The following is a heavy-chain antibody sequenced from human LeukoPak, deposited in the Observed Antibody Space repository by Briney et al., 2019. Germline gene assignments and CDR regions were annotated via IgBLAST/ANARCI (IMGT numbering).Heavy chain of an antibody. J-gene: IGHJ6*04. CDR2: IKQDGSDK. D-gene: IGHD3-3*01. Sequence: GGSLRLSCAASGFTFSSYWMSWVRQAPGKGLEWVANIKQDGSDKQYVDSVRGRFTISRDNAKNSVSLQMDGLRAEDTAVYHCVRESDVWSGPGIGRPLDVWGKGTTVTVSS. CDR3: VRESDVWSGPGIGRPLDV. V-gene: IGHV3-7*01. CDR1: GFTFSSYW.